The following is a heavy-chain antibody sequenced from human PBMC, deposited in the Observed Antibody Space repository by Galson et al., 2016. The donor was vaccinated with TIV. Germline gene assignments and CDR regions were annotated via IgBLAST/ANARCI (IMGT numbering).Heavy chain of an antibody. CDR2: IYRSGST. V-gene: IGHV4-4*02. D-gene: IGHD2-15*01. CDR3: ARGRADCSGDRCHEWVY. J-gene: IGHJ4*02. Sequence: SETLSLTCVVSGGSINNINWWSWVRQPPGKGLEWIGEIYRSGSTNYKSSLKSRVTISLDRSRNQFSLRLTSVTAADTAIYYCARGRADCSGDRCHEWVYWDQGALVTVSS. CDR1: GGSINNINW.